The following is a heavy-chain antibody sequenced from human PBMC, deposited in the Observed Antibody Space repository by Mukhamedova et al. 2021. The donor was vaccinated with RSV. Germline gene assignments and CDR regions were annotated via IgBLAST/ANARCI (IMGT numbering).Heavy chain of an antibody. CDR3: ASGSAFDI. V-gene: IGHV3-53*01. CDR2: IYSGGST. Sequence: GLEWVSVIYSGGSTYYADSVKGRFTISRDNSKNTLYLQMNSLRAEDTAVYYCASGSAFDIWGQGTMVTVSS. D-gene: IGHD6-25*01. J-gene: IGHJ3*02.